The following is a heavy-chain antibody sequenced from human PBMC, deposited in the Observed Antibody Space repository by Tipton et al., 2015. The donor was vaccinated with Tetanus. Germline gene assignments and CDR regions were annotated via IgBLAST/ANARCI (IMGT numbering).Heavy chain of an antibody. CDR3: TTSGIVGSGARVDY. CDR1: GLIFKNAW. V-gene: IGHV3-15*07. J-gene: IGHJ4*02. D-gene: IGHD6-19*01. CDR2: IKSQTDGGAT. Sequence: SLRLSCAASGLIFKNAWMHWVRQAPGKGLDWVGRIKSQTDGGATDYAAHVKGRFTMSRDDSKNALYLHMNSLKMEDADVYYCTTSGIVGSGARVDYWGQGTLVTVSS.